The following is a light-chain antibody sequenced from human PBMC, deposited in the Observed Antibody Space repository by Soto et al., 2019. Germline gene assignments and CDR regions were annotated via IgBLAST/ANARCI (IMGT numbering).Light chain of an antibody. V-gene: IGLV2-14*01. J-gene: IGLJ1*01. CDR3: ISYISSGTYV. Sequence: QSALTQPASVSGSPGQSITISCTGTSSDVGGYKYVYWYQQHPGKAPKLMIYDVSNRPSGVSYRFSGSKSGNTASLTISGLQAEDEADYYCISYISSGTYVFGTGTKLTVL. CDR2: DVS. CDR1: SSDVGGYKY.